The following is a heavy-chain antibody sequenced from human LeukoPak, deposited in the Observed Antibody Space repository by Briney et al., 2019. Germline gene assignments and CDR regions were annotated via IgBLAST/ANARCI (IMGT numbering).Heavy chain of an antibody. D-gene: IGHD3-16*02. Sequence: SETLSLTCAVYGGSFSGYYWSWIRQPPGKGLEWIGEINHSGSTNYNPSLKSRVTISVDTSKNQFSLKLSSVTAADTAVYYCAIVYYDYVWGGYRPYYFDYWGQGTLVTVSS. CDR1: GGSFSGYY. J-gene: IGHJ4*02. CDR3: AIVYYDYVWGGYRPYYFDY. V-gene: IGHV4-34*01. CDR2: INHSGST.